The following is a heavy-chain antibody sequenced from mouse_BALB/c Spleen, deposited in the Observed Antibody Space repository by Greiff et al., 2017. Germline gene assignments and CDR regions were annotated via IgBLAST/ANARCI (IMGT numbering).Heavy chain of an antibody. CDR2: INPGSGGT. CDR1: GYAFTNYL. D-gene: IGHD2-3*01. Sequence: QVQLKESGAELVRPGTSVKVSCKASGYAFTNYLIEWVKQRPGQGLEWIGVINPGSGGTNYNEKFKGKATLTADKSSSTAYMQLSSLTSDDSAVYFCARRDDGYPYAMDYWGQGTSVTVSS. J-gene: IGHJ4*01. V-gene: IGHV1-54*01. CDR3: ARRDDGYPYAMDY.